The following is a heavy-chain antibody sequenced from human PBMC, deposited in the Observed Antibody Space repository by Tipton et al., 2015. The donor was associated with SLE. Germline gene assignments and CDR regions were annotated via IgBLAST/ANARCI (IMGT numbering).Heavy chain of an antibody. CDR1: GFTFSNYA. J-gene: IGHJ4*02. V-gene: IGHV3-23*03. CDR3: ARRLGGWYVMDY. CDR2: IYSGGGRT. Sequence: GSLRLSCAASGFTFSNYAMSWVRQAPGKGLEWVSLIYSGGGRTYYADSVKGRFTVSRDDSKNTLYLQMNSLRAEDTAVYYCARRLGGWYVMDYWGQGTLVTVSS. D-gene: IGHD6-19*01.